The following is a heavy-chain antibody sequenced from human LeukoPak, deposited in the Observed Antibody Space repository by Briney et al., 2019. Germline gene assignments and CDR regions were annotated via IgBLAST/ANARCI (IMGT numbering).Heavy chain of an antibody. V-gene: IGHV3-64*01. D-gene: IGHD3-10*01. Sequence: GGSLRLSCAASGFTFSSYAMHWVRQAPGKGLEYVSAISSNGGSTYYANSVKGRFTISRDNSKNTLYLQMNSLRAEDTAVYYCARGSRGSADYYYYYMDVWGKGTTVTVSS. CDR2: ISSNGGST. J-gene: IGHJ6*03. CDR3: ARGSRGSADYYYYYMDV. CDR1: GFTFSSYA.